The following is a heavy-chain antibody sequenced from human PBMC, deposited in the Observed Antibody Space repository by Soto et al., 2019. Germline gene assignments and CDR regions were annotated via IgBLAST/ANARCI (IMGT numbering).Heavy chain of an antibody. V-gene: IGHV4-39*01. CDR2: VNFSGST. J-gene: IGHJ4*02. D-gene: IGHD1-1*01. CDR3: ARRHAPRYTTGNNHFDF. Sequence: SETLSLTCTVSSVSIYSGSFHWGWIRQPPGKGLEWIGSVNFSGSTYYNPSLKSRVTISVDTSKNQFSLNLRSVTAADTAVYYCARRHAPRYTTGNNHFDFWGQGSLVTVSS. CDR1: SVSIYSGSFH.